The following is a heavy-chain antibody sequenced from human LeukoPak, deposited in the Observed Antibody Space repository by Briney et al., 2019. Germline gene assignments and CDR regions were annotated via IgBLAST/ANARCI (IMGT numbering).Heavy chain of an antibody. CDR3: ASIAVAGKEGNY. V-gene: IGHV3-21*01. Sequence: PGGSLRLSCAASGFTFSSYSMNWVRQAPGKGLEWVSSISSSSSYIYYADSVKGRFTISRDNAKNSLYLQMNSLRAEDTAVYYCASIAVAGKEGNYWGQGTLVTVSS. J-gene: IGHJ4*02. CDR1: GFTFSSYS. D-gene: IGHD6-19*01. CDR2: ISSSSSYI.